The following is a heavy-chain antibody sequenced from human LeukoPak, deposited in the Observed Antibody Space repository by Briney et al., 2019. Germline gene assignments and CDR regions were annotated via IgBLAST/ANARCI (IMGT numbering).Heavy chain of an antibody. CDR1: GFTFSHYA. CDR2: IGTTGGST. Sequence: PGGSLRLSCSASGFTFSHYAMHWVRQAPGKGLEYASAIGTTGGSTYYADSVKGRFTISREDSKNTLYLQMSSLRPEDTAVYYCVNTHGSGSYNNWGQGTLVTVSS. V-gene: IGHV3-64D*06. CDR3: VNTHGSGSYNN. J-gene: IGHJ4*02. D-gene: IGHD3-10*01.